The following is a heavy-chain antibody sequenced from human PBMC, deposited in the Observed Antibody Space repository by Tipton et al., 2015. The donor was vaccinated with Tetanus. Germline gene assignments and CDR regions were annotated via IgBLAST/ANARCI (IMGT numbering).Heavy chain of an antibody. V-gene: IGHV4-39*01. D-gene: IGHD1-1*01. CDR2: IYYRGST. J-gene: IGHJ3*01. CDR3: ARQTLSLERLFKPPDVLDL. Sequence: TLSLTCSVSGGSISSGGYYWTWIRQHPGKGLEWIGAIYYRGSTFYNPSLKDRVSISVDRSKNQFSLRLSSVTAADTSLYYCARQTLSLERLFKPPDVLDLWGQGTMVTVSS. CDR1: GGSISSGGYY.